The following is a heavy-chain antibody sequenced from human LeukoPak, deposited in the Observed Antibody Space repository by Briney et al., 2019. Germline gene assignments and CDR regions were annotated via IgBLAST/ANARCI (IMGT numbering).Heavy chain of an antibody. J-gene: IGHJ4*02. CDR1: GYTFTSYY. Sequence: ASVKVSCKASGYTFTSYYMHWVRQAPGQGLEWMGIINPSGGSTSYAQKFQGRVTMTSDTSTSTVYMELSSLRSEDTAVYYCARDTPRGDYYDSSGDDYWGQGTLVTVSS. V-gene: IGHV1-46*01. CDR3: ARDTPRGDYYDSSGDDY. CDR2: INPSGGST. D-gene: IGHD3-22*01.